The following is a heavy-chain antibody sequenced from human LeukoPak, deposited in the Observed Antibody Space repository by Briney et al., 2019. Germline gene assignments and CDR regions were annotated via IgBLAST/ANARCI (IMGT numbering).Heavy chain of an antibody. J-gene: IGHJ4*02. CDR2: IYWDDDK. Sequence: ESGPTLVKPTQTLTLTCTFSGFSLSTSGVGVGWIRQPPGKALEWLALIYWDDDKRYSPSLKSRLTITKDTSKNQVVLTMTNMDPVDTATYYCAHSVFLRLAYCGGDCSPYYFDYWGQGTLVTVSS. CDR1: GFSLSTSGVG. CDR3: AHSVFLRLAYCGGDCSPYYFDY. V-gene: IGHV2-5*02. D-gene: IGHD2-21*02.